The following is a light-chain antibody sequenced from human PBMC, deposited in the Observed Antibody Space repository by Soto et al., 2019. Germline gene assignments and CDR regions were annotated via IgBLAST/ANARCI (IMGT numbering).Light chain of an antibody. CDR3: SSYTSSSTPPYV. CDR1: SSDVGGYSY. CDR2: EVS. J-gene: IGLJ1*01. Sequence: QSVLTQPASVSGSPGQSITISCTGTSSDVGGYSYVSWYQQHPGKAPKLMIYEVSNRPSGVSNRFSGSKSGNTASLTISGLQAEDEADYYCSSYTSSSTPPYVFGTGTKVTVL. V-gene: IGLV2-14*01.